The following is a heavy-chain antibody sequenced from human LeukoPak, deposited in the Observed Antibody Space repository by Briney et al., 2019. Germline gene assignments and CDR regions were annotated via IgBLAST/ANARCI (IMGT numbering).Heavy chain of an antibody. J-gene: IGHJ4*02. D-gene: IGHD5-12*01. CDR2: IYHTGST. CDR1: NGSITSGGYY. Sequence: SQTLSLTCGVSNGSITSGGYYWSWIRQAPGRGLEWIGYIYHTGSTYYNPSLKSRVTVLADPSKNQFSLKLTSVTAADTAVYYCARGLRVATDYFDYWGQGTLVTVSS. V-gene: IGHV4-30-2*01. CDR3: ARGLRVATDYFDY.